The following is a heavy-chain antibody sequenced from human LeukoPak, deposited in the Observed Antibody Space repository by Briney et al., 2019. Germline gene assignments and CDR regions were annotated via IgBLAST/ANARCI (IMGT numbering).Heavy chain of an antibody. CDR3: ARVSPEYDFDY. CDR1: GGSISSGNFY. D-gene: IGHD2/OR15-2a*01. J-gene: IGHJ4*02. Sequence: SETLSLTCSVSGGSISSGNFYWGWVRQPPGKGLEWIVSMHHSGRTFYNPSLASRVAISLDTSNNQFSLNLNSVTAADTAVYYCARVSPEYDFDYWGQGTLVTVSS. CDR2: MHHSGRT. V-gene: IGHV4-39*07.